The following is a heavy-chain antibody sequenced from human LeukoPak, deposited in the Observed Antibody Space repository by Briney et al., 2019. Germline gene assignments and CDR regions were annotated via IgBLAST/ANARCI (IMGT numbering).Heavy chain of an antibody. D-gene: IGHD6-13*01. J-gene: IGHJ4*02. CDR3: ARVPYSNTWYPDY. CDR2: IYTSGST. CDR1: GGSISSGSYY. V-gene: IGHV4-61*02. Sequence: SQTLSLTCTVSGGSISSGSYYWSWIRQPAGKGLEWIGRIYTSGSTNYNPSLKSRVTISIDTSKDQFSLKLSSVTAADTAVYYCARVPYSNTWYPDYWGQGTLITVSS.